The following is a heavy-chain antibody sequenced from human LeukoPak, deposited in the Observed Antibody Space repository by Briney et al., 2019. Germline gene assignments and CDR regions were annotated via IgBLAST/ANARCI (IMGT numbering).Heavy chain of an antibody. CDR2: VNHSGST. J-gene: IGHJ5*02. D-gene: IGHD5-18*01. Sequence: SETLSLTCAVYGGSFSGYYWSWIRQPPGKGLEWIGEVNHSGSTNYNPSLKSRVTISVDTSKNQFSLKLSSVIAADTAVYYCARGGYSYGYVNWFDPWGQGTLVTVSS. CDR1: GGSFSGYY. V-gene: IGHV4-34*01. CDR3: ARGGYSYGYVNWFDP.